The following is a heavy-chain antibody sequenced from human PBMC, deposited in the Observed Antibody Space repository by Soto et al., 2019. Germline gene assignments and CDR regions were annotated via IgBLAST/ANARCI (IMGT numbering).Heavy chain of an antibody. CDR3: GGGGDY. V-gene: IGHV3-48*03. CDR1: GFTFSTYE. D-gene: IGHD3-16*01. Sequence: EVQLLESGGGLVQPGGSLRLSCAASGFTFSTYEMNWVRQAPGKGLEWVSHISNSGNTIYYADSVKGRFTISRDNAKNSLYLQMDSLRAGDTAVYYCGGGGDYWGQGALVTVSS. CDR2: ISNSGNTI. J-gene: IGHJ4*02.